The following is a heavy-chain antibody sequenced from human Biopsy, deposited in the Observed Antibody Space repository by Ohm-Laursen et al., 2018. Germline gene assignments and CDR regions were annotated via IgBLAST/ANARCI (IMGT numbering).Heavy chain of an antibody. J-gene: IGHJ2*01. D-gene: IGHD5-24*01. CDR3: ASAGYNPDWNLDL. CDR2: IYFTGRT. CDR1: GGPIDSYY. Sequence: GTLSLTWTVSGGPIDSYYWSWIRQPPGKALEWIGYIYFTGRTSYNPSLKSRVTMSVNTSKKQFSLRLSSVTAADTAVYYCASAGYNPDWNLDLWGRGTRVTVSS. V-gene: IGHV4-59*12.